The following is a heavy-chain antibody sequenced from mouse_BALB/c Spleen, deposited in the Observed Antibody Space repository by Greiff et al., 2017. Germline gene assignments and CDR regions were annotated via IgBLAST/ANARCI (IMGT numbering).Heavy chain of an antibody. Sequence: VQLQQSGAELVRPGTSVKVSCKASGYAFTNYLIEWVKQRPGQGLEWIGVINPGSGGTNYNEKFKGKATLTADKSSSTAYMQLSSLTSDDSAVYCCARSGDGYYYWGQGTTLTVSS. D-gene: IGHD2-3*01. CDR1: GYAFTNYL. CDR2: INPGSGGT. CDR3: ARSGDGYYY. V-gene: IGHV1-54*01. J-gene: IGHJ2*01.